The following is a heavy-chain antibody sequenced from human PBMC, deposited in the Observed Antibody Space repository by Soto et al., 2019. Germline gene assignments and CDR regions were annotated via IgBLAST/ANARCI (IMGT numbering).Heavy chain of an antibody. D-gene: IGHD1-1*01. J-gene: IGHJ4*02. CDR2: SSNSGSFT. CDR3: VRSGDKYNLPDY. CDR1: GFTFSDHY. Sequence: WGSLRLSCAASGFTFSDHYMSWIRQAPGKGLEWIGYSSNSGSFTRYADSVKGRFSISRDNAKNSLYLQINSLRGDDTAIYYCVRSGDKYNLPDYWGKGNTVTVSS. V-gene: IGHV3-11*06.